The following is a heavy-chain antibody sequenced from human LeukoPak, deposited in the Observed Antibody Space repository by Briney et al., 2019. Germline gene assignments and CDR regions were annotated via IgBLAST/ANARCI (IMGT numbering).Heavy chain of an antibody. V-gene: IGHV4-59*01. CDR2: IFYRGTT. CDR1: GGSISYFY. J-gene: IGHJ5*02. D-gene: IGHD3-16*01. Sequence: PSETLSLTCTVSGGSISYFYWSWIRQPQGKGLEWIGYIFYRGTTDYNPSLKSRATISVDTSKNLFSLNLTSVTAADTAIYYCARGGVLPRQFDPWGPGTLVTVSS. CDR3: ARGGVLPRQFDP.